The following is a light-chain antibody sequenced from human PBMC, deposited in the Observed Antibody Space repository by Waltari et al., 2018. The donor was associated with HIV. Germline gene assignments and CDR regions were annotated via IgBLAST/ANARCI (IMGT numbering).Light chain of an antibody. V-gene: IGKV4-1*01. CDR2: WAS. J-gene: IGKJ2*01. CDR3: QQYYTTPHT. CDR1: QNILYSSNNKNY. Sequence: DIVMTQSPDSLAVSLGERATINCKFSQNILYSSNNKNYLAWYQQKPGQPPKLLIYWASTREFVVPDRFSGSGSGTDFTLTVSSLQAEDVAVYYCQQYYTTPHTFGQGTNLEIK.